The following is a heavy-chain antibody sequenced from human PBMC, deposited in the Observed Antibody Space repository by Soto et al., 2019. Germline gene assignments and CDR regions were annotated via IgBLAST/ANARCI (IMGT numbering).Heavy chain of an antibody. CDR3: ARSRYSYGFYYYYGMDV. V-gene: IGHV5-51*01. Sequence: GESLKISCKGSGYSFTSYWIGWVRQMPGKGLEWMGIIYPGDSDTRYSPSFQGQVTISADKSISTAYLQWSSLKASDTAMYYCARSRYSYGFYYYYGMDVWGQGTTVT. J-gene: IGHJ6*02. CDR1: GYSFTSYW. CDR2: IYPGDSDT. D-gene: IGHD5-18*01.